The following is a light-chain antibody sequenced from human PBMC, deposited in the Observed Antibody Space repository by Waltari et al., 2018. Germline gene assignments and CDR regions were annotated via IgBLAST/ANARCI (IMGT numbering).Light chain of an antibody. CDR2: KAS. CDR1: QSISSW. CDR3: QHYNTYPYT. V-gene: IGKV1-5*03. Sequence: DIKMTQSPSTLSPSVADRLTITCRASQSISSWLAWYQQKPGKAPKVLIYKASSLESGVPSRFSGSGSGTEFTLTISSLQPDDFATYYCQHYNTYPYTFGQGTKLEIK. J-gene: IGKJ2*01.